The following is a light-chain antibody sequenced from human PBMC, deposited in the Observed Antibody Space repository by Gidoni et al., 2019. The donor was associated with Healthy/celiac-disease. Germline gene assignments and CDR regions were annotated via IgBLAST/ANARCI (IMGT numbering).Light chain of an antibody. CDR3: QQYDNLPYT. V-gene: IGKV1-33*01. Sequence: DVQMPQSPFSLSASVEGIVTITCQVSQNISNYLNWYQQKPGKAPKLLIYDASNLETGVPSRFSGSGSGTDFTFTISSLQPEDIATYYCQQYDNLPYTFGQGTKLEIK. CDR2: DAS. J-gene: IGKJ2*01. CDR1: QNISNY.